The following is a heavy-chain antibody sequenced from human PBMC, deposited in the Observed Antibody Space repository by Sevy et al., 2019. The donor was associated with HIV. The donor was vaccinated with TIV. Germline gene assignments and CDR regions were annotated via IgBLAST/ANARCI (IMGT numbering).Heavy chain of an antibody. J-gene: IGHJ1*01. D-gene: IGHD1-1*01. CDR3: ALERLSSNVAEYFQN. CDR1: GFTFTSYS. Sequence: GGSLRLSCAASGFTFTSYSMHWVRQAPGKGLEWVATISYDATNKHDADSVKGRFTISRDNSRNSLFLQMNSLRSEDTAVYYCALERLSSNVAEYFQNWGQRTLVTVSS. V-gene: IGHV3-30-3*01. CDR2: ISYDATNK.